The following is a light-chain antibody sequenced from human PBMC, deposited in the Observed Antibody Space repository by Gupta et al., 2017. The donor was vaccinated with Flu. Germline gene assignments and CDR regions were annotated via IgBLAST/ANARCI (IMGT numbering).Light chain of an antibody. V-gene: IGKV1-33*01. CDR1: QDITNY. Sequence: SLSASVGDRVTITCQASQDITNYLNWYQQKPGKAPKLLIYDASNLEIGVPSRFSGSGSGTNFSFTISSLQPEDIATYYCQQDDNLPRTFGQVTKVEI. CDR3: QQDDNLPRT. CDR2: DAS. J-gene: IGKJ1*01.